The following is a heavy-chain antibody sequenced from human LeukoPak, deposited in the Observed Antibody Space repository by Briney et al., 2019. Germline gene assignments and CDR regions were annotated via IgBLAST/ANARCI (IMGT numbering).Heavy chain of an antibody. V-gene: IGHV4-61*02. J-gene: IGHJ5*02. D-gene: IGHD6-13*01. Sequence: SQTLSLTCSISGGSISSGDHYWTWIRQPAGKGLEWIGRISSSGSTNYNPSLKSRVTISVDTSKNQFSLKLSSVTAADTAVYYCARGVIAAAGKYEDKWFDPWGQGTLVTVSS. CDR1: GGSISSGDHY. CDR2: ISSSGST. CDR3: ARGVIAAAGKYEDKWFDP.